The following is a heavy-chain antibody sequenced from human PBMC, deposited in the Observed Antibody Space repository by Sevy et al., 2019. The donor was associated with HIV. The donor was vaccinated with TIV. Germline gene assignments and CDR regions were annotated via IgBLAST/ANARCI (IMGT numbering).Heavy chain of an antibody. D-gene: IGHD6-6*01. J-gene: IGHJ5*02. Sequence: SETLSLTCTVSGGSISSGHYYWHWIRQPPGKGLEWIGYISYTGNTYYNPSLKSPVTISVDTSNNEFSLRLTSVTAAETAVYYCAGDAAEYTSSSVWFDPWGQGTLVTASS. CDR2: ISYTGNT. CDR3: AGDAAEYTSSSVWFDP. V-gene: IGHV4-30-4*01. CDR1: GGSISSGHYY.